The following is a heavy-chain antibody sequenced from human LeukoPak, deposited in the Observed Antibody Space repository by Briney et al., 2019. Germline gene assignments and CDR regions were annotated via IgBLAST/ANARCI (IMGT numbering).Heavy chain of an antibody. Sequence: GGSLRLPCTASGFTFSNFGMNWVRQAPGKGLEWVSIITSGVGITYYADSMKGRFTISRDNSRNTLYLQMNSLRAEDTAVYYCAKGDYYDLDYWGQGTLVTVSS. CDR2: ITSGVGIT. V-gene: IGHV3-23*01. D-gene: IGHD3-22*01. CDR1: GFTFSNFG. J-gene: IGHJ4*02. CDR3: AKGDYYDLDY.